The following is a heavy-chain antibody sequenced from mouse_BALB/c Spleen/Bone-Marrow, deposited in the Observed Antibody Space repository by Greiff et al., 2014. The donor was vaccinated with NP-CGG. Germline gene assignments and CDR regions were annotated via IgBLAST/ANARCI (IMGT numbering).Heavy chain of an antibody. CDR3: ARGSTMITTWDAMDY. D-gene: IGHD2-4*01. J-gene: IGHJ4*01. V-gene: IGHV1-37*01. Sequence: QLKQSGPELVKPGASMKISCKASGYSFTDYTMNWVKQSHGKKLEWIGLINPYNGVNYYSQKFKGKATLTVDKSSSTAYMELLSLTSEDSAVYYCARGSTMITTWDAMDYWGQGTSVTVSS. CDR1: GYSFTDYT. CDR2: INPYNGVN.